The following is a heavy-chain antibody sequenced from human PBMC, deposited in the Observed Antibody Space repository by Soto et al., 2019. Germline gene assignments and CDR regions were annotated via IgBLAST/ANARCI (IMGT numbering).Heavy chain of an antibody. J-gene: IGHJ6*02. CDR3: ARSLLDEYSSSWRSAYYGMDV. Sequence: ASVKVSCKASGYTFTSYYMHWVRQAPGQGLEWMGIINPSGGSTSYAQKFQGRVTMTRDTSTSTVYMELSSLRSDDTTVYYCARSLLDEYSSSWRSAYYGMDVWGQGTTVTVSS. CDR1: GYTFTSYY. V-gene: IGHV1-46*01. D-gene: IGHD6-13*01. CDR2: INPSGGST.